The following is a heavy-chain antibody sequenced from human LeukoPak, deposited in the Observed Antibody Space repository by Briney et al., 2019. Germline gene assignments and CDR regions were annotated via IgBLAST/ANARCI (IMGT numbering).Heavy chain of an antibody. J-gene: IGHJ5*01. CDR3: AKNGPVTMWRWVDS. V-gene: IGHV4-59*08. CDR2: FSDSGST. CDR1: GGSINNLY. D-gene: IGHD3-10*02. Sequence: SETLSLTCTVSGGSINNLYWSWIRQSPGKGLEWIGFFSDSGSTNYNPSLQSRVTISLESSKNQFSLKLTSVTVADTAVYYCAKNGPVTMWRWVDSWGPGLLVTVSS.